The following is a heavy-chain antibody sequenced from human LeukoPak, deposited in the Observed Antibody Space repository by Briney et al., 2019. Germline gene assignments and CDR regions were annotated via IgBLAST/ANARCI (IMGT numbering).Heavy chain of an antibody. Sequence: ASVKVSCKASGYTFTGYYMHWVRQAPGKGLEWMGWTNPNSGGTNYAQKFQGRVTMTRDTSISTAYMELSRLRSDDTAVYYCARGGYCSGGSCYGGFQHWGQGTLVTVSS. J-gene: IGHJ1*01. D-gene: IGHD2-15*01. V-gene: IGHV1-2*02. CDR1: GYTFTGYY. CDR2: TNPNSGGT. CDR3: ARGGYCSGGSCYGGFQH.